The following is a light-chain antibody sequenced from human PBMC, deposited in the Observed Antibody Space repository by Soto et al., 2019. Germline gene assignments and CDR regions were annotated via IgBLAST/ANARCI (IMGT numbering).Light chain of an antibody. J-gene: IGLJ1*01. CDR3: AEWDVTLNGHV. Sequence: QSVLTQPPSVSGTLGRGVTISCSGSTSNIGENTVAWFQQLPGTAPKVLIYVTDRRPSGVPDRFSGSKSGTSAYLAISGLQSEDEADYYCAEWDVTLNGHVFGTGTKVTVL. V-gene: IGLV1-44*01. CDR1: TSNIGENT. CDR2: VTD.